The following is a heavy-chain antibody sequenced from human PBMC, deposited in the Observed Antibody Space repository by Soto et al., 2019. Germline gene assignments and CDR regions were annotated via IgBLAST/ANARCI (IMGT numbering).Heavy chain of an antibody. Sequence: GGSLRLSCAASGFTFSDYYMSWIRQAPGKGLEWVSYISSSCSTIYYADSAKGRFTISRDNAKNSLYLQMNSLRAEDTAVYYCARVTPPDCSGGSCYSHLGSYYYGMDVWGQETTVTVSS. CDR3: ARVTPPDCSGGSCYSHLGSYYYGMDV. CDR1: GFTFSDYY. CDR2: ISSSCSTI. V-gene: IGHV3-11*01. D-gene: IGHD2-15*01. J-gene: IGHJ6*02.